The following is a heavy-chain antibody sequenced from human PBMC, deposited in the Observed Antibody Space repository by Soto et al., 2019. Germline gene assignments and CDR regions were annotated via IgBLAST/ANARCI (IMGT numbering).Heavy chain of an antibody. CDR2: INPSTLVT. V-gene: IGHV1-46*01. Sequence: VKVSCQSSGYTLTHYYMHWVRQAPGQGPEWVGVINPSTLVTSYAQKFQGRVTMTRDTSTSTVYMELNSLISEDTAVYYWARNGQTEEYYCFDNWGKRAPVTLAS. J-gene: IGHJ4*02. CDR3: ARNGQTEEYYCFDN. D-gene: IGHD1-1*01. CDR1: GYTLTHYY.